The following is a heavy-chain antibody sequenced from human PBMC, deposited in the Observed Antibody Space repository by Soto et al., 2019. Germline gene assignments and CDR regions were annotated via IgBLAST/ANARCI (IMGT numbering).Heavy chain of an antibody. CDR1: GGSISSSSYY. V-gene: IGHV4-39*01. Sequence: SSETLSLTCTVSGGSISSSSYYWGWVRQPPGKGLEWIGSIYYSGSTYYNPPLKSRVTISVDTSKNQFSLKLSSVTAADTAVYYCARLLALHDYYDRRIDYWGQGTLVTVSS. CDR3: ARLLALHDYYDRRIDY. D-gene: IGHD3-22*01. CDR2: IYYSGST. J-gene: IGHJ4*02.